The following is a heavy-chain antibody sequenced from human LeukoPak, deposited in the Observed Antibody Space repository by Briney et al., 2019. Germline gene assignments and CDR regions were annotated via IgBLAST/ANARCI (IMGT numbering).Heavy chain of an antibody. CDR3: AKTSSSWDIVEPYKWFDP. CDR1: GDSISSSGYY. Sequence: SETLSLTCTVSGDSISSSGYYWGWIRQSPGKGLEWIGSIYYSGSAYYNLSLKSRVIISVDTSKNQFSLMLNSVTAADTAVYYCAKTSSSWDIVEPYKWFDPWGQGTLVTVSS. D-gene: IGHD6-13*01. J-gene: IGHJ5*02. V-gene: IGHV4-39*01. CDR2: IYYSGSA.